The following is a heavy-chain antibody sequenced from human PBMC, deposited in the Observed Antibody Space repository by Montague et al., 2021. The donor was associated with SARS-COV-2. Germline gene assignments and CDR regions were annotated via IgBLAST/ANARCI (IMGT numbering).Heavy chain of an antibody. Sequence: SETLSLTCTVSGGSISSYYWSWIQQPPGKGLEWIGYIYYSGSTNYNPSLKSRVTISVDTSKNQFSLKLSSVTAADTAVYYCARDSHYYDSSGHFDYWGQGTLVTVSS. CDR1: GGSISSYY. V-gene: IGHV4-59*13. J-gene: IGHJ4*02. D-gene: IGHD3-22*01. CDR2: IYYSGST. CDR3: ARDSHYYDSSGHFDY.